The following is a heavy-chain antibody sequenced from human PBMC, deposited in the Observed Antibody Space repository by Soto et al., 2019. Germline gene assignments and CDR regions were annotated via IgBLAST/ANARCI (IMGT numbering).Heavy chain of an antibody. J-gene: IGHJ4*02. D-gene: IGHD4-17*01. Sequence: QVPLVQAGAEVKKSGASVKVSCKASGYTFTSHDLTWLRQATGQGLERMGWMHPNSGNTGYAQKFQGRATMTRNTSIITAYMELCSLRSEDTAVDYCARWDYGGYARFDYWRQGTLVTVSS. V-gene: IGHV1-8*01. CDR1: GYTFTSHD. CDR2: MHPNSGNT. CDR3: ARWDYGGYARFDY.